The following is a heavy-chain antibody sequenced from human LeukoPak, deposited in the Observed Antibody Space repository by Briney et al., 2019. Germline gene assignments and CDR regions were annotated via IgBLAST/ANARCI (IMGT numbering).Heavy chain of an antibody. CDR2: IYYSGST. CDR1: GGSISSYY. J-gene: IGHJ4*02. CDR3: ARQPVAGHFDY. V-gene: IGHV4-59*08. D-gene: IGHD6-19*01. Sequence: KPSETLSLTCTVSGGSISSYYWSWIRQPPGKGLEWIGYIYYSGSTNYNPSLKSRVTISVDTSKNQFSLKLSSVTAADTAVYYCARQPVAGHFDYWGQGTLVTVSS.